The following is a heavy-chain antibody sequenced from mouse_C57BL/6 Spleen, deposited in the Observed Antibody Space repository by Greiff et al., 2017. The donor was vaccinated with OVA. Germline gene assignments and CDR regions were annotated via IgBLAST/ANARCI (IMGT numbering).Heavy chain of an antibody. Sequence: EVKLQESGPGLVKPSQSLSLTCSVTGYSITSGYYWNWIRQFPGNKLEWMGYISYDGSNNYNPSLKNRISITRDTSKNQFFLKLNSVTTEDTATYYCARRWDWGQGTLVTVSA. J-gene: IGHJ3*01. D-gene: IGHD2-3*01. V-gene: IGHV3-6*01. CDR1: GYSITSGYY. CDR3: ARRWD. CDR2: ISYDGSN.